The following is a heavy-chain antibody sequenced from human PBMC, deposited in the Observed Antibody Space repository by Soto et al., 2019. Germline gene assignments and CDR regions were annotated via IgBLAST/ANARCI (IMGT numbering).Heavy chain of an antibody. CDR1: GFTFSSYA. J-gene: IGHJ6*02. D-gene: IGHD6-6*01. CDR2: IGGTGGGT. CDR3: AKSCQSSSRYYYYGMDV. Sequence: PGGSLRLSCAASGFTFSSYAMSWVRQAPGKGLEWVSAIGGTGGGTYYADSVKGRFTISRDNSKNTLYLQMNSLRAEDTAVYYCAKSCQSSSRYYYYGMDVWGQGTTVTVSS. V-gene: IGHV3-23*01.